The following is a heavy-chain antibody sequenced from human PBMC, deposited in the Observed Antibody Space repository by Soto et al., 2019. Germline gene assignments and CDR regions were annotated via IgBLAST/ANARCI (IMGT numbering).Heavy chain of an antibody. CDR1: GFTFTNYA. CDR3: AASRTSASGSPIAY. V-gene: IGHV3-30*04. CDR2: ISNDGNTR. Sequence: QVQLLESGGCVGQPGRSLRLSCAASGFTFTNYAMHWVRQAPGKGLEWVAVISNDGNTRYYAESVKGRFSISRDNLNNTLYVQVNTLKNEDTAVYYCAASRTSASGSPIAYWGQGTLVTVSS. D-gene: IGHD5-12*01. J-gene: IGHJ4*02.